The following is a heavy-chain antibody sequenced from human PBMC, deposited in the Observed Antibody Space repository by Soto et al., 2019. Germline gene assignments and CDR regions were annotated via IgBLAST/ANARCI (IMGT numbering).Heavy chain of an antibody. V-gene: IGHV4-61*01. J-gene: IGHJ4*02. CDR1: GGSVSSGSYY. Sequence: PSETLSLTCTVSGGSVSSGSYYWSWIRQPPGKGLEWIGYIYYSGSTNYNPSLKSRVTISVDTSKDQFSLKLSSVTAADTAVYYCARARYNWNGLDYWGQGTLVTVSS. CDR2: IYYSGST. CDR3: ARARYNWNGLDY. D-gene: IGHD1-1*01.